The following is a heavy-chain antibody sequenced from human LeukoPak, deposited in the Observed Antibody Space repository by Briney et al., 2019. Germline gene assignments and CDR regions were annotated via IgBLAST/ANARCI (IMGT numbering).Heavy chain of an antibody. J-gene: IGHJ4*02. Sequence: GRSLRLSCAASGFTFSSYGMNWVRQAPGKGLDWVAIIRCGGSSKSYADSVKGRFTISRDNAKNTLYLQMNSLRAEDTAVYYCARGATITMFVVVGFDYWGQGTLVTVSS. CDR1: GFTFSSYG. D-gene: IGHD3-22*01. V-gene: IGHV3-23*01. CDR3: ARGATITMFVVVGFDY. CDR2: IRCGGSSK.